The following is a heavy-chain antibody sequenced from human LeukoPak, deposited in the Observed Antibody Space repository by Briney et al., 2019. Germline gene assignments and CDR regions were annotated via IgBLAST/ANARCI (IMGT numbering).Heavy chain of an antibody. CDR2: INHSGST. CDR3: ARGGPAYYYGSGMVFDI. CDR1: GGPIDSYY. V-gene: IGHV4-34*01. J-gene: IGHJ3*02. D-gene: IGHD3-10*01. Sequence: KASETLSLTCTVSGGPIDSYYWNWIRQPPGKGLEWIGEINHSGSTNYNPSLKSRVTISVDTSKNQFSLKLSSVTAADTAVYYCARGGPAYYYGSGMVFDIWGQGTMVTVSS.